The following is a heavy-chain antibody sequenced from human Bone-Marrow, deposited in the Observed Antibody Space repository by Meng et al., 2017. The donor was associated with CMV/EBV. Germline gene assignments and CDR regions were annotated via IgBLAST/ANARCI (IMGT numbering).Heavy chain of an antibody. Sequence: SVKVSCKASGYTFTSYGISWVRQAPGQGLEWMGWISAYNGNTNYAQKLQGRVTMTTDTSTSTAYMELRSLRSDDTAVYYCARAAENYDFWSGYYYYYYGMDVWGQGTTVTVSS. CDR1: GYTFTSYG. J-gene: IGHJ6*02. CDR3: ARAAENYDFWSGYYYYYYGMDV. D-gene: IGHD3-3*01. V-gene: IGHV1-18*01. CDR2: ISAYNGNT.